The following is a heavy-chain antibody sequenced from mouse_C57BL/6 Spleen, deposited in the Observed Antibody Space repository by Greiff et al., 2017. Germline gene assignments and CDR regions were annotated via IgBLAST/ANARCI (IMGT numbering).Heavy chain of an antibody. Sequence: DVKLVESGGGLVKPGGSLTLSCAASGFTFSDYGMHWVRQAPEKGLEWVAYISSGSSTIYYADTVKGRFTISRDNAKNTLFLQMTSLRSEVTAMNYCARTSAYDYDEGDWYFDVWGTGTTVTVSS. CDR1: GFTFSDYG. D-gene: IGHD2-4*01. V-gene: IGHV5-17*01. CDR2: ISSGSSTI. J-gene: IGHJ1*03. CDR3: ARTSAYDYDEGDWYFDV.